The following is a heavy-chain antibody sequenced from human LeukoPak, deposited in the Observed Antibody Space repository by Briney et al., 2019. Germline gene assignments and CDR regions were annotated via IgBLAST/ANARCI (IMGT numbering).Heavy chain of an antibody. CDR1: GGSFSGYY. CDR2: INHSGST. CDR3: ARDRDYGDYGSLDGFDY. V-gene: IGHV4-34*01. Sequence: PSETLSLTCAVYGGSFSGYYWSWIRQPPGKGLEWIGEINHSGSTNYNPFLKSRVTISVDTSKNQFSLKLSSVTAADTAVYYCARDRDYGDYGSLDGFDYWGQGTLVTVSS. J-gene: IGHJ4*02. D-gene: IGHD4-17*01.